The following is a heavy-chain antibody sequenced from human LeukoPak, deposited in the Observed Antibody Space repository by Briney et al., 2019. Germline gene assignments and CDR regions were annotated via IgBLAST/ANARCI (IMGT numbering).Heavy chain of an antibody. CDR1: GYTFTDSY. D-gene: IGHD1-1*01. Sequence: ASVKVSCKASGYTFTDSYLHWVRQAPGQGLEWMGWINPNSGDTTYAQKLQGRVTMTRDTSISTAYMELSSLRSEDTAVYYCAKSLFTSATGTGRASDIWGQGT. CDR2: INPNSGDT. J-gene: IGHJ3*02. CDR3: AKSLFTSATGTGRASDI. V-gene: IGHV1-2*02.